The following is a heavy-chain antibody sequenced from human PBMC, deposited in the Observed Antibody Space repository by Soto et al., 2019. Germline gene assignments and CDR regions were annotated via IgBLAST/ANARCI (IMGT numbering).Heavy chain of an antibody. J-gene: IGHJ4*02. D-gene: IGHD3-10*01. CDR2: IYPGDSYT. Sequence: PGQSLKISCETSRYNFISFCIAWVRQIPGKGLEWMRLIYPGDSYTTYSPAFQPQITISFYSSTKTAYLHWTTLKASHTAMYYCARQAYYGSGTYYSDSWGQGTLVTVFS. CDR3: ARQAYYGSGTYYSDS. CDR1: RYNFISFC. V-gene: IGHV5-51*01.